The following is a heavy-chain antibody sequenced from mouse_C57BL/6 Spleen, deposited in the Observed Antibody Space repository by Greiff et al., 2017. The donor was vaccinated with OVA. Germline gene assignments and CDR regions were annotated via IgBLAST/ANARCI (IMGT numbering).Heavy chain of an antibody. CDR1: GYTFTGYW. D-gene: IGHD2-3*01. V-gene: IGHV1-9*01. CDR3: ARGSDGYFFDY. CDR2: ILPGSGST. J-gene: IGHJ2*01. Sequence: QVQLQQSGAELMKPGASVKLSCKATGYTFTGYWIEWVKQRPGHGLEWIGEILPGSGSTNYNAKFKGKATFTADTSSNTAYMQLSSLTTEDSALYYCARGSDGYFFDYWGQGTTLTVSS.